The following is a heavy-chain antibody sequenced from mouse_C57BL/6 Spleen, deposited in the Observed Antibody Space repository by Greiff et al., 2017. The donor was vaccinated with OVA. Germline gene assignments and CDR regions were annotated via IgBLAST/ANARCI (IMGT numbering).Heavy chain of an antibody. J-gene: IGHJ2*01. D-gene: IGHD1-1*01. CDR3: ARWELTTVRYFDY. V-gene: IGHV1-53*01. CDR1: GYTFTSYW. CDR2: INPSNGGT. Sequence: VQLQQSGTELVKPGASVKLSCKASGYTFTSYWMHWVKQRPGQGLEWIGNINPSNGGTNYNEKFKSKATLTVDKSSSTAYMQLSSLTSEDSAVYYCARWELTTVRYFDYWGQGTTLTVSS.